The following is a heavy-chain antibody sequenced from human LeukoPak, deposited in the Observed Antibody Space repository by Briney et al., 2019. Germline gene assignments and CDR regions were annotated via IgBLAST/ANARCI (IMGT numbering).Heavy chain of an antibody. CDR3: ARDASSGYYFDY. CDR2: INPSGGST. D-gene: IGHD3-22*01. V-gene: IGHV1-46*01. Sequence: ASVTVSCKASGYTFTSYYMHWVRQAPGQGLEWMGIINPSGGSTSYAQKFQGRVTMTRDTSTSTVYMELSSLRSEDTAVYYCARDASSGYYFDYWGQGTLVTVSS. CDR1: GYTFTSYY. J-gene: IGHJ4*02.